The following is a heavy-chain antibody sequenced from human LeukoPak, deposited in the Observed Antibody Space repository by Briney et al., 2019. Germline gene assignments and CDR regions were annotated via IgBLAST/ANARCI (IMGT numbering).Heavy chain of an antibody. J-gene: IGHJ6*03. CDR2: ISYDGSNK. D-gene: IGHD2-21*01. CDR3: ARDRLCGGDCYYYYMDV. V-gene: IGHV3-30*04. CDR1: GFTFSSYA. Sequence: GGSLRLSCAASGFTFSSYAMHWVRQAPGKGLEWVAVISYDGSNKYYADSVKSRFTISRDNSKNTLYLQMNSLRAEDTAVYYCARDRLCGGDCYYYYMDVWGKGTTVTVSS.